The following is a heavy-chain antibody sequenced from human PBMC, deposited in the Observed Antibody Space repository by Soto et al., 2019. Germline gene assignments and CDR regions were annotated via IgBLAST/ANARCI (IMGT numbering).Heavy chain of an antibody. CDR2: VYHSGKT. CDR3: ARAAATHFDN. CDR1: GYSMRSGYY. D-gene: IGHD6-25*01. J-gene: IGHJ4*02. Sequence: LSLTCAVSGYSMRSGYYWGWIRQPPGEGLEWIGNVYHSGKTYYNPSLKSRVSVSLDTSKNQFSLNLTSVTAADTAMYYCARAAATHFDNWGQGLLVTVSS. V-gene: IGHV4-38-2*01.